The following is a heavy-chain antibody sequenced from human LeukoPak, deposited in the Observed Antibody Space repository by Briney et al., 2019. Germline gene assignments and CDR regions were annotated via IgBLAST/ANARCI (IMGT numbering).Heavy chain of an antibody. J-gene: IGHJ4*02. CDR1: GFTFSTYS. D-gene: IGHD2-15*01. CDR2: IRSSSSYI. Sequence: GGSLRLSCAASGFTFSTYSMNWVRQAPGKGLEWVSYIRSSSSYIYYADSVKGRFTISRDNSKNTLFLQMNSLRAEDTATYYCTKVTSTGSCYQSDYWGQGTLVTVSS. CDR3: TKVTSTGSCYQSDY. V-gene: IGHV3-21*04.